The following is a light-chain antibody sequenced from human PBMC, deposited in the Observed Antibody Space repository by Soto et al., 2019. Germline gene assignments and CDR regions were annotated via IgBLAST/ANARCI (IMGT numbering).Light chain of an antibody. J-gene: IGKJ1*01. CDR3: QQYGGSPRT. CDR2: GAS. CDR1: QSIGGNF. Sequence: PWDRATLSCRASQSIGGNFLAWYQQRRGQAPRLLIHGASNRATGIPDRFSGSGSGTDFTLTITRLEPEDFAVYYCQQYGGSPRTFGQGTKVDI. V-gene: IGKV3-20*01.